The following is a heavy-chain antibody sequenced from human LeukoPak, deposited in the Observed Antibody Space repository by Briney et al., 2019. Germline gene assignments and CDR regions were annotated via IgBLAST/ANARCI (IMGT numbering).Heavy chain of an antibody. D-gene: IGHD6-19*01. CDR1: GDSFTSVTDY. Sequence: KASETLSLTCTVSGDSFTSVTDYWAWIRQPPGKGLEWIASGDYGGGTYYNPSLESRVAISADMSKNQISLKLTSVTGADTAVYYCAGERGEEYSSGWYKTNYFYNWGQGIRVTVSS. CDR3: AGERGEEYSSGWYKTNYFYN. V-gene: IGHV4-39*07. CDR2: GDYGGGT. J-gene: IGHJ4*02.